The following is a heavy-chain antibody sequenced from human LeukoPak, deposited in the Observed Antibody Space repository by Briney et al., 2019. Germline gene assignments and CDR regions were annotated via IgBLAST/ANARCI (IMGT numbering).Heavy chain of an antibody. V-gene: IGHV4-34*01. CDR1: GGSFSGYY. Sequence: SETLSLTCAVYGGSFSGYYWSWIRQPPGKGLEWIGEINHSGSTNYNPPLKSRVTISVDTSKNQFSLKLSSVTAADTAVYYCAREYRGVIIKPFDYWGQGTLVTVSS. D-gene: IGHD3-10*01. CDR2: INHSGST. J-gene: IGHJ4*02. CDR3: AREYRGVIIKPFDY.